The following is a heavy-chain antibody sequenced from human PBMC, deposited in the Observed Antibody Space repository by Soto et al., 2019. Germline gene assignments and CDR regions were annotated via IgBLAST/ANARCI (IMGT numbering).Heavy chain of an antibody. Sequence: GSLKSSCKGFGYTFTNYWIGWVRQMPGKGPEWMGIIYPGDSDTKYNPSFQGQVTISADKSITTTYLQWSSLKASDTAIYYCVASIFYYGMDVWGQGTTVTVSS. J-gene: IGHJ6*02. CDR3: VASIFYYGMDV. CDR1: GYTFTNYW. V-gene: IGHV5-51*01. CDR2: IYPGDSDT.